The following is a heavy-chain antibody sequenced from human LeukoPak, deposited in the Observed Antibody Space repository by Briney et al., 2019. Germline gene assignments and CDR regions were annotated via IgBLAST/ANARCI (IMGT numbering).Heavy chain of an antibody. V-gene: IGHV3-11*05. D-gene: IGHD1-1*01. Sequence: GESLRLSCTASTFTFSDDYMAWIRQAPGKGLEWVSSISPGSSYKYSADSVKGRFTISRDDAENSVYLQMNSLSVEDTAVYYCATERRGTFDFWGQGSLVTVSS. CDR3: ATERRGTFDF. J-gene: IGHJ4*02. CDR2: ISPGSSYK. CDR1: TFTFSDDY.